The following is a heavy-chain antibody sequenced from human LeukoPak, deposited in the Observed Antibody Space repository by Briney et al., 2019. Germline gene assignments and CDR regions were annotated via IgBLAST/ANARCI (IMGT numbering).Heavy chain of an antibody. CDR1: GFTFSNYA. Sequence: SGGSLRLSCAASGFTFSNYAMSWVRQAPGKGLEWVSAISASGGNTYYADSVKGRFTISRDNSKNTLYLQMNSLRVEDTAVYYCAKGRLGIDYWGQGTLVTVSS. CDR3: AKGRLGIDY. CDR2: ISASGGNT. V-gene: IGHV3-23*01. J-gene: IGHJ4*02. D-gene: IGHD7-27*01.